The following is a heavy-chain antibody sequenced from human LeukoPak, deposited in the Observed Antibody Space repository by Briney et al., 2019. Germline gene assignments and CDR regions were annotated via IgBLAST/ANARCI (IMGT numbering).Heavy chain of an antibody. CDR1: GGSISSGYFY. J-gene: IGHJ5*02. Sequence: TLFLTCTGSGGSISSGYFYWRWIRPPAREGVEGNGRIYNNGSTNYNPSLKSRVTISVDTSKNQFSLKLSSVTAADTAVYYCARGDIVATSYFGEWFDPWGQGTLVTVSS. CDR3: ARGDIVATSYFGEWFDP. V-gene: IGHV4-61*02. CDR2: IYNNGST. D-gene: IGHD5-12*01.